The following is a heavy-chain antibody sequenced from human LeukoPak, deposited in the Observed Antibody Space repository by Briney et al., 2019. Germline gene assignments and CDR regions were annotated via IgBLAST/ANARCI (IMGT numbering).Heavy chain of an antibody. V-gene: IGHV4-31*03. D-gene: IGHD5-24*01. CDR1: GGSISSGGYY. J-gene: IGHJ4*02. Sequence: SETLSLTCTVSGGSISSGGYYWSWIRQHPGKGLEWIGYIYYSGSTYYNPSLKSRVTISVDTSKNQFSLKLSSVTAADTAVYYCARDQIDRDGYNWVEYWGQGTLVTVSS. CDR2: IYYSGST. CDR3: ARDQIDRDGYNWVEY.